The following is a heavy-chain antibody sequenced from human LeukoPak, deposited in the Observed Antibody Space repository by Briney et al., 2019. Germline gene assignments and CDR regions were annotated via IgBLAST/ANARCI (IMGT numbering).Heavy chain of an antibody. CDR2: FDPGDGET. CDR3: ATAPYCSSTSCDYYYYYMDV. CDR1: GYTLTELS. D-gene: IGHD2-2*01. Sequence: ASVKVSCKVSGYTLTELSMHWVRRAPGKGLEWMGGFDPGDGETIYAQKFQGRVTMTEDTSTDTAYMELSSLRSEDTAVYYCATAPYCSSTSCDYYYYYMDVWGKGTTVTVSS. V-gene: IGHV1-24*01. J-gene: IGHJ6*03.